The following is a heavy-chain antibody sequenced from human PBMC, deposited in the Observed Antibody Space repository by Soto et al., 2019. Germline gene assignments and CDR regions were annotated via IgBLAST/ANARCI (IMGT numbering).Heavy chain of an antibody. CDR3: ARETSGGQSIWFDP. CDR2: IIPIFGTA. V-gene: IGHV1-69*01. CDR1: GGTFSSYA. D-gene: IGHD1-26*01. J-gene: IGHJ5*02. Sequence: QVQLVQSGAEVKKPGSSVKVSCKASGGTFSSYAISWVRQAPGQGLEWMGGIIPIFGTANYALKFQGRVTITADETTSTAYMELSSLRSDDTAVYYCARETSGGQSIWFDPWGQGTLVTVSS.